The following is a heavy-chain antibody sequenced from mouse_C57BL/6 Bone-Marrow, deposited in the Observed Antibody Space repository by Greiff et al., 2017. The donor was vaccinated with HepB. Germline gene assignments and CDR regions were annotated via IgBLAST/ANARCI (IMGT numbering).Heavy chain of an antibody. J-gene: IGHJ2*01. CDR2: INPGSGGT. Sequence: QVQLQQSGAELVRPGTSVKVSCKASGYAFTNYLIEWVKQRPGQGLEWIGVINPGSGGTNYNEKFKGKATLTADKSSSTAYMQLSSLTSEDSAVYFCARRTTVSHFDYWGQGTTLTVSS. CDR1: GYAFTNYL. D-gene: IGHD1-1*01. V-gene: IGHV1-54*01. CDR3: ARRTTVSHFDY.